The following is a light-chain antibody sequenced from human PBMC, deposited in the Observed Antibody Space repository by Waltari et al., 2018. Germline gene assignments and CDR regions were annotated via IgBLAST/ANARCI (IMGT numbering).Light chain of an antibody. Sequence: IVLTQSPGNLSLTPGEGAALSCRASQSVSSNYLAWYQQKPGQAPRLLIYDASNRATGIPDRFSGSGSGTDFTLTISRLEPEDFAVYFCQQYSSTPNTFGQGTKLEIK. J-gene: IGKJ2*01. CDR3: QQYSSTPNT. CDR1: QSVSSNY. CDR2: DAS. V-gene: IGKV3-20*01.